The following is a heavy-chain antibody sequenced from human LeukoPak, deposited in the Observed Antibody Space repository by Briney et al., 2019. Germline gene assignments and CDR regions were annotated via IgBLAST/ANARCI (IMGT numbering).Heavy chain of an antibody. CDR2: INPNSGGT. V-gene: IGHV1-2*02. CDR1: GYTFTGYY. D-gene: IGHD1-1*01. J-gene: IGHJ4*02. CDR3: ARAGGIYYFDY. Sequence: ASVKVSCKASGYTFTGYYMHWVRQAPGQGLEWMGWINPNSGGTNYAQKFQGRVAMTRDTSISTAYMEVSRLKSDDTAVYYCARAGGIYYFDYWGQGTLVTVSS.